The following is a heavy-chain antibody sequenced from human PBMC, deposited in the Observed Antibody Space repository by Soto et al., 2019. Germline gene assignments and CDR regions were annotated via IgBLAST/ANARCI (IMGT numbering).Heavy chain of an antibody. Sequence: QVQLQESGPGLVKPSETLSLTCTVSGGSINSYYWSWIRQPPGKRLEWIGYIYYIGTTNNNPSLKSRVTISVDTSKNQFSLNLSSVTAADTAVYYCARHGDYDELNWFDPWGQGTLVTVSS. V-gene: IGHV4-59*08. CDR2: IYYIGTT. CDR3: ARHGDYDELNWFDP. D-gene: IGHD4-17*01. CDR1: GGSINSYY. J-gene: IGHJ5*02.